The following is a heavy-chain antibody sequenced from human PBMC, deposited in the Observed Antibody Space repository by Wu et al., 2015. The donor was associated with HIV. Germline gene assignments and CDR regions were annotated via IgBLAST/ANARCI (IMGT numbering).Heavy chain of an antibody. Sequence: QVQLVQSGIEVEKPGASVKVSCKTSGNTFTRSTFHRVRQAPGQRLSGWEWTNAGNGNIRESQDIQGRVTITSDTSANIAYTKLRTRRGEGTAVHNCVRNGIQGHLHCYFYMDVWGKGTTVTVSS. D-gene: IGHD2/OR15-2a*01. CDR2: TNAGNGNI. CDR3: VRNGIQGHLHCYFYMDV. V-gene: IGHV1-3*02. CDR1: GNTFTRST. J-gene: IGHJ6*03.